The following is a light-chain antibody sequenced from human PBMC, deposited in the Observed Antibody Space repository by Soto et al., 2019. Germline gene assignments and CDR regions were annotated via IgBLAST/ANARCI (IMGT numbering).Light chain of an antibody. Sequence: QSVLTQPPSVSGAPGQRVTISCTGSSSNIGAGYDVHWYQQLPGTAPKLLIYGNSNRPSGVPDRFSGSKSGTSASLAISGLRSEDEADYYCAAWDHSLSGWMIGGGTKVTVL. CDR3: AAWDHSLSGWM. CDR2: GNS. CDR1: SSNIGAGYD. V-gene: IGLV1-40*01. J-gene: IGLJ2*01.